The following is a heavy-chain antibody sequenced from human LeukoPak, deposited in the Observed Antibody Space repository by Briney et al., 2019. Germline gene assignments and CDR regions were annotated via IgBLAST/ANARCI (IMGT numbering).Heavy chain of an antibody. Sequence: SETLSLTCTVSGYSISSGYYWGWIRQPPGKGLEWIGSIYHSGSTYYNPSLKSRVTISVDTSKNQFSLKLSSVTAADTAVYYCARVPARVGATSEDYWGQGTLVTVSS. CDR2: IYHSGST. J-gene: IGHJ4*02. D-gene: IGHD1-26*01. V-gene: IGHV4-38-2*02. CDR3: ARVPARVGATSEDY. CDR1: GYSISSGYY.